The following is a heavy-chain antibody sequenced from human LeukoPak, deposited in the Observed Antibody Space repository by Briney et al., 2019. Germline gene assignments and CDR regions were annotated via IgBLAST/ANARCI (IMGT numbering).Heavy chain of an antibody. CDR3: AKDRQGTVTTNYFDY. CDR1: GFTFSSYA. D-gene: IGHD4-17*01. V-gene: IGHV3-23*01. Sequence: GGSLRLSCAASGFTFSSYAMSWVRQAPGKGLEWVSAISGSGGSTYYADSVKGRFTISRDNSKNTPYLQMNSLRAEDTAVYYCAKDRQGTVTTNYFDYWGQGTLVTVSS. CDR2: ISGSGGST. J-gene: IGHJ4*02.